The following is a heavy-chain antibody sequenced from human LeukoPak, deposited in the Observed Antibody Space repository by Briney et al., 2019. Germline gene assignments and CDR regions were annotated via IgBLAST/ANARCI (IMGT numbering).Heavy chain of an antibody. J-gene: IGHJ4*02. V-gene: IGHV3-53*01. Sequence: GGSLRLSCAASGFTVSSNYMSWVRQAPGKGLEWVSVIYSGGSTYYADSVKGRFTISRDNSKNTLYLQMNSLRAEDTAVYYCATSGYSSSWYYSDYWGQGTLVTVSS. CDR1: GFTVSSNY. CDR3: ATSGYSSSWYYSDY. D-gene: IGHD6-13*01. CDR2: IYSGGST.